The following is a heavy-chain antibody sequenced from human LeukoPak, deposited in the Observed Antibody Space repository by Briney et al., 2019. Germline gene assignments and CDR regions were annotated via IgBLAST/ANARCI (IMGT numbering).Heavy chain of an antibody. CDR1: GFTFSTYA. V-gene: IGHV3-23*01. CDR2: ISGSGSST. D-gene: IGHD5-24*01. Sequence: PGGSLRLSCAASGFTFSTYAMSWVRQTPGKGLEWVSVISGSGSSTYYADSVKGRFTISRDNAKNSLYLQMNSLRAEDTAVYYCARDLLEMATITGRYYWGQGTLVAVSS. J-gene: IGHJ4*02. CDR3: ARDLLEMATITGRYY.